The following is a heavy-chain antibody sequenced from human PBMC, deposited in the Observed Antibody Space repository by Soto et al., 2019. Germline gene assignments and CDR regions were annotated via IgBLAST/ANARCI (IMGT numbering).Heavy chain of an antibody. D-gene: IGHD3-22*01. CDR1: GFTFSSFA. CDR2: VSGGGDAT. CDR3: VRKIVGTTTIEAYWYGDV. Sequence: EVQLLESGGGLVQPGGSLRLSCAASGFTFSSFAMNWVRQAPGKGLEWVSGVSGGGDATFYEDSVKGRFTISRVQSKNTLYLQMNSLRDEDTAVYYCVRKIVGTTTIEAYWYGDVWGRGTLVTVSS. J-gene: IGHJ2*01. V-gene: IGHV3-23*01.